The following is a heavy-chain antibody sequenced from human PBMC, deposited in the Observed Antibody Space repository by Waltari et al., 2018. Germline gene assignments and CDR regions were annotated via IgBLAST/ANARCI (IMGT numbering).Heavy chain of an antibody. Sequence: QPQLQESGPGLVKPSETLVVTCTVSGGPISSMSYYWGWLRQPPGKWLEWIGNIYNSGSTYYKPALKSRITMAVDTSKNQFSLQLSSVTAADTAVYYCARTYDSRALDFDYWGQGTLVTVSS. CDR2: IYNSGST. CDR1: GGPISSMSYY. J-gene: IGHJ4*02. CDR3: ARTYDSRALDFDY. D-gene: IGHD3-22*01. V-gene: IGHV4-39*01.